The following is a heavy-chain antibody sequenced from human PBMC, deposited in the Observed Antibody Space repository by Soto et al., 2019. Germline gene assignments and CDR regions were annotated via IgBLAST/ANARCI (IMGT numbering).Heavy chain of an antibody. CDR2: ISGSDNST. Sequence: TGGSLRLSCAASGFTFSSFAMSWVRQAPGKGLEWVSAISGSDNSTYYADSVKGRFTTSRDNSKNTLYLQMSSLRADDTAVYYCAPMGVWGQGTTVTVSS. J-gene: IGHJ6*02. CDR1: GFTFSSFA. V-gene: IGHV3-23*01. CDR3: APMGV.